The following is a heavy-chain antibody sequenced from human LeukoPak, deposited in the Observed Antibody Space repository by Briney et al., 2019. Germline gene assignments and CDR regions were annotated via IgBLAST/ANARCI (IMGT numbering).Heavy chain of an antibody. V-gene: IGHV1-69*04. J-gene: IGHJ1*01. Sequence: SVKVSCEASGGTFSSYAISWVRQAPGQGLEWMGRIIPILGIANYAQKFQGRVTITADKSTSTAYMELSSLRSEDTAVYYCARAGEYFQHWGQGTLVTVSS. CDR1: GGTFSSYA. CDR3: ARAGEYFQH. CDR2: IIPILGIA.